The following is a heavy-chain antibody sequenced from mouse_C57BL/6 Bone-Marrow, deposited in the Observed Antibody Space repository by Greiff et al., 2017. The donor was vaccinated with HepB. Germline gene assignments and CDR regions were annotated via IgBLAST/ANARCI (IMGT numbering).Heavy chain of an antibody. J-gene: IGHJ2*01. Sequence: EVQLVESGGGLVKPGGSLKLSCAASGFTFSDYGMHWVRQAPEKGLEWVAYISSGSSTIYYADTVKGRFTISRDNAKNTLFLQMTSLRYEDTSMYYCARGYYGSPDYWGQGTTLTVSS. CDR2: ISSGSSTI. CDR1: GFTFSDYG. V-gene: IGHV5-17*01. D-gene: IGHD1-1*01. CDR3: ARGYYGSPDY.